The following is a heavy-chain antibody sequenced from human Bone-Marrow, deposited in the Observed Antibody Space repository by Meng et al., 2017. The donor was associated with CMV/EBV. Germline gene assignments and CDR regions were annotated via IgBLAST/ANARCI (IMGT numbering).Heavy chain of an antibody. CDR3: ARAQYYDILTGYYRFDY. D-gene: IGHD3-9*01. CDR2: TYYRSKWYN. Sequence: SETLSLTCAISGDSVSSNSAAWNWIRQSPSRGLEWLGRTYYRSKWYNDYAVSAKSRITINPDTSKNQFSLQLNSVTPEDTAVYYCARAQYYDILTGYYRFDYWGQGTLVTVSS. CDR1: GDSVSSNSAA. J-gene: IGHJ4*02. V-gene: IGHV6-1*01.